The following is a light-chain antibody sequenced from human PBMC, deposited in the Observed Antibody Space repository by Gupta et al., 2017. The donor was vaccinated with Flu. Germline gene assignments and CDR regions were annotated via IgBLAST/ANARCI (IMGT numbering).Light chain of an antibody. J-gene: IGLJ1*01. CDR3: AAWDDILRGYV. Sequence: RVTISCSGSGSNIGSNTVDWYHQLPKMSPRLLISSDNRRPSGVPDRFSGSKSGTAASLSIGGLQSEDEADYYCAAWDDILRGYVFGSGTKVTV. CDR1: GSNIGSNT. V-gene: IGLV1-44*01. CDR2: SDN.